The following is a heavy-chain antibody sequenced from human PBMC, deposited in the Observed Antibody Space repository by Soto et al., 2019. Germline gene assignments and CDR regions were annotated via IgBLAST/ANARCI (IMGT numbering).Heavy chain of an antibody. CDR1: GGSVSSGSYY. Sequence: SETLSLTCTVSGGSVSSGSYYWSWIRQPPGKGLEWIGYIYYSGSTNYNPSLKSRVTISVDTSKNQFSLKLSSVTAADTAVYYCARDSRVVVAAYSLLGMDVWGQGATVTVSS. V-gene: IGHV4-61*01. CDR3: ARDSRVVVAAYSLLGMDV. J-gene: IGHJ6*02. D-gene: IGHD2-15*01. CDR2: IYYSGST.